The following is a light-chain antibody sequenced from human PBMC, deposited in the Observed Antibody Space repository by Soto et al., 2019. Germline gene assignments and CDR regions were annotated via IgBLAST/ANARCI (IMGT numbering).Light chain of an antibody. CDR3: QQYYSIPLT. CDR2: DAS. Sequence: EVVLTQSPATLSLSPGERATLSCRASQSIRNYLAWYQQKPGQAPRLLIYDASNRATGIPARFSGRGSGTDFTLTISSLQAEDVAVYYCQQYYSIPLTFGGGTKVDI. J-gene: IGKJ4*01. V-gene: IGKV3-11*01. CDR1: QSIRNY.